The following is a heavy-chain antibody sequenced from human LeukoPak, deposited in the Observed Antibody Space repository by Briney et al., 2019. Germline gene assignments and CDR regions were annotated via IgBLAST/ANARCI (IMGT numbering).Heavy chain of an antibody. J-gene: IGHJ6*03. CDR1: GFTFSSYA. Sequence: GGSLRLSCAASGFTFSSYALSWVRQAPGKGLEWVSAISGSGGSTYYADSVKGRFTISRDNSKNTLYLQMNSLRAEDTAVYYCAKARVDTAMRYYYYYMDVWGKGTTVTVSS. CDR3: AKARVDTAMRYYYYYMDV. CDR2: ISGSGGST. V-gene: IGHV3-23*01. D-gene: IGHD5-18*01.